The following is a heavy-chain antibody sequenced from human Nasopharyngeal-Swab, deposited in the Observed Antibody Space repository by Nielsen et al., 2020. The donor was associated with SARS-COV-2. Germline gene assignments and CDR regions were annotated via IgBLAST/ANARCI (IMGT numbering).Heavy chain of an antibody. D-gene: IGHD3-3*01. CDR1: GFTFSSYG. Sequence: GESLKISCAASGFTFSSYGMHWVRQAPGKGLEWVAVISYDGSNKYYADSVKGRFTISRDNSKNTLYLQMNSLRAEDTAVYYCARNTYYDFWSGYHYGKDVWGQGTTVTVSS. V-gene: IGHV3-30*03. CDR2: ISYDGSNK. CDR3: ARNTYYDFWSGYHYGKDV. J-gene: IGHJ6*02.